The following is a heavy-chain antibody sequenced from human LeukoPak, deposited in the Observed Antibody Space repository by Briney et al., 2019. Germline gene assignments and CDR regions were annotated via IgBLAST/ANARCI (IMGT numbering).Heavy chain of an antibody. V-gene: IGHV3-21*01. D-gene: IGHD6-6*01. CDR2: ISSSSSYI. J-gene: IGHJ4*02. CDR3: ASVCSSSECG. Sequence: GGSLRLSCAASGFTFSSYSMSWVRQAPGKGLEWVSSISSSSSYIYYADSVKGRFTISRDNAKNSLYLQMNSLRAEDTAVYYCASVCSSSECGWGQGTLVTVSS. CDR1: GFTFSSYS.